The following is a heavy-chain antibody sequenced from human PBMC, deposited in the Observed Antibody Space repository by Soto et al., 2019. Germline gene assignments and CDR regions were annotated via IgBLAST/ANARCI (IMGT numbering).Heavy chain of an antibody. D-gene: IGHD3-3*01. CDR1: GYTFTSYD. CDR2: MNPNSDNT. Sequence: ASVKVSCKASGYTFTSYDINWVRQATGQGLEWMGWMNPNSDNTGYAQKFQGRVTMTRNTSISTAYMKLSSLRSEDTAVYYCARGRFLEWLLYDYWGQGALVTVSS. V-gene: IGHV1-8*01. CDR3: ARGRFLEWLLYDY. J-gene: IGHJ4*02.